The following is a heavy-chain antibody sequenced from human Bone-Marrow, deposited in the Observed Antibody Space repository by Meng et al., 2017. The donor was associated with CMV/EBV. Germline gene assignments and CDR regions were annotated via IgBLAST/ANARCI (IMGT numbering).Heavy chain of an antibody. CDR2: IYSGGRSA. D-gene: IGHD1-26*01. CDR1: GFTFSSYA. V-gene: IGHV3-23*03. J-gene: IGHJ4*02. CDR3: AKDRALSGTWYFDY. Sequence: GESLKISCAASGFTFSSYAMSWVRQAPGRGLEWVSLIYSGGRSAYYADSVKGRFTISRDNSKNALYLQMNSLRAEDTAVYYCAKDRALSGTWYFDYWGQGALVTVSS.